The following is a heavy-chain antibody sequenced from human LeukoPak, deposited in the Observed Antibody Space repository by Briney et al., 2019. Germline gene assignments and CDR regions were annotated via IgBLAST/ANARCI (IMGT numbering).Heavy chain of an antibody. J-gene: IGHJ6*02. CDR3: ARVGGTNYYYYGMDV. CDR1: GGSISSYY. Sequence: SETLSLTCTVSGGSISSYYWSWIRQPPGKGLEWIGYIYYSGSTNYNPSLKSRVTISVDTSKNQFSLKLSSVTAADTAVYHCARVGGTNYYYYGMDVWGQGTTVTVSS. V-gene: IGHV4-59*01. D-gene: IGHD1-1*01. CDR2: IYYSGST.